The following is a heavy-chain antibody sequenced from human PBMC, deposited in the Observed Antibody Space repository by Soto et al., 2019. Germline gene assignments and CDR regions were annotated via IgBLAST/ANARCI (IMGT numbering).Heavy chain of an antibody. CDR3: ARGGSLNWYFDL. CDR2: INSDGSST. J-gene: IGHJ2*01. Sequence: EVQLVESGGGLVQPGGSLRLSCAASGFTFSSYWMHWVRQAPGKGLVWVSRINSDGSSTSYADSVKGRVTIARDNAKNTLYLQMNXLRAEDTAVYYCARGGSLNWYFDLWGRGTLVTVSS. D-gene: IGHD1-26*01. CDR1: GFTFSSYW. V-gene: IGHV3-74*01.